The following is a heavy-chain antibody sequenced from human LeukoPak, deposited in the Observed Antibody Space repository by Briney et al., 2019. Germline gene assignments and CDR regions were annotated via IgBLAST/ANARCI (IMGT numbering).Heavy chain of an antibody. V-gene: IGHV3-23*01. D-gene: IGHD5-12*01. Sequence: GGSLRLSCAASGFTFSNYAMSWVRQAPGQGLDWVSAISDSGITAYYADSVKGRFTISRDNSKITLYLQMNSLRAEDTAVYYCAKSYNGYESKPDYWGQGTLVTVSS. CDR1: GFTFSNYA. CDR3: AKSYNGYESKPDY. J-gene: IGHJ4*02. CDR2: ISDSGITA.